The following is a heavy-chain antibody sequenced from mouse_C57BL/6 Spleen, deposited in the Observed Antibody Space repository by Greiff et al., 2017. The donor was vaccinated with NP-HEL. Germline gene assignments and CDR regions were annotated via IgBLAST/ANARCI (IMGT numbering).Heavy chain of an antibody. D-gene: IGHD2-4*01. CDR3: ARAYDYDEDYYAMDY. V-gene: IGHV1-61*01. J-gene: IGHJ4*01. Sequence: VKLQQPGAELVRPGSSVKLSCKASGYTFTSYWMDWVKQRPGQGLEWIGNIYPSDSETHYNQKFKDKATLTVDKSSSTAYMQLSSLTSEDSAVYYCARAYDYDEDYYAMDYWGQGTSVTVSS. CDR1: GYTFTSYW. CDR2: IYPSDSET.